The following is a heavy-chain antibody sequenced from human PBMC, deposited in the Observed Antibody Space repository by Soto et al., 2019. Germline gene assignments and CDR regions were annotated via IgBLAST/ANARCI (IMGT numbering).Heavy chain of an antibody. V-gene: IGHV4-39*01. J-gene: IGHJ6*02. CDR2: ISYTGSN. D-gene: IGHD3-10*01. CDR1: GGSISSTKNY. CDR3: SRRFSFGSGKYGVDV. Sequence: SETLSLTCTVSGGSISSTKNYWGWIRQPPGKGLEWIGTISYTGSNYYNPSLNGRVIISADTSKNQFSLKLSSLTAADTAVYYCSRRFSFGSGKYGVDVWGQGTMVTVSS.